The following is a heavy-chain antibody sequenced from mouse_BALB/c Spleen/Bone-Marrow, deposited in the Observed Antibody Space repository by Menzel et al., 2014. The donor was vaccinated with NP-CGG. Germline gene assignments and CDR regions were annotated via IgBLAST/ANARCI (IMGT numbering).Heavy chain of an antibody. CDR1: GFIFSSFG. CDR3: ARIPYY. V-gene: IGHV5-6*01. CDR2: ITSGGSST. Sequence: DVQLVESGGDLVKPGGSLKLSCAASGFIFSSFGMSWVRQTPDKRLEWVATITSGGSSTYYPDSLKGRFTISRGDAKNTLYLQMSSLKSEDTAMYYCARIPYYWGQGTTLTVSS. J-gene: IGHJ2*01.